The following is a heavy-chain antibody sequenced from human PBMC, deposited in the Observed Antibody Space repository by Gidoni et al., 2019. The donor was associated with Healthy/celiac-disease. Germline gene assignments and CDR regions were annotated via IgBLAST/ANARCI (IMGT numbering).Heavy chain of an antibody. D-gene: IGHD1-26*01. CDR2: ISAYNGNT. V-gene: IGHV1-18*01. CDR1: GYTFTSYG. Sequence: QVQLVQSGAEVKKPGASVKVSCKASGYTFTSYGISWVRQAPGQGLEWMGWISAYNGNTNYAQKLQGRVTMTTDTSTSTAYMELRSLRSDDTAVYYCARDLGALGLVSGSYRVGWFDPWGQGTLVTVSS. J-gene: IGHJ5*02. CDR3: ARDLGALGLVSGSYRVGWFDP.